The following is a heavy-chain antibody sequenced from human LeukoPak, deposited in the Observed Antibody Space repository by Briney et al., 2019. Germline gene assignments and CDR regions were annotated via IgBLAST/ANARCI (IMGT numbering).Heavy chain of an antibody. CDR3: AHREGGSGYVDY. D-gene: IGHD1-26*01. J-gene: IGHJ4*02. Sequence: SGPALVNPTQTLTLTCTFSGFSLDTSGVGVAWIRQPPGKALEWLALIYWDDDKLYSPSLKSRLTITKDTSKNQVVLTMTNMDPVDTATYYCAHREGGSGYVDYWGQGTLVTVSS. CDR1: GFSLDTSGVG. V-gene: IGHV2-5*02. CDR2: IYWDDDK.